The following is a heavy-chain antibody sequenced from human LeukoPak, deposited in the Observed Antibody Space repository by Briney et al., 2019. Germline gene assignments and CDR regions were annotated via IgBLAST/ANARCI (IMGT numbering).Heavy chain of an antibody. J-gene: IGHJ4*02. D-gene: IGHD6-19*01. CDR3: ASPPGRIAVAARAQN. CDR2: ISGSGGST. Sequence: PGGSLRLSCAASGFTFSSYAMSWVRQAPGKGQEWVSAISGSGGSTYYADSVKGRFTISRDNSKNTLYLQMNSLRAEDTAVYYCASPPGRIAVAARAQNWGQGTLVTVSS. CDR1: GFTFSSYA. V-gene: IGHV3-23*01.